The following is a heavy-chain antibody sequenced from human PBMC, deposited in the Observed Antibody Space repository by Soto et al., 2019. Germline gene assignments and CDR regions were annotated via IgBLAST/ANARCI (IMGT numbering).Heavy chain of an antibody. Sequence: PSETLSLTYSVSGYSSSSYFWSWIRQPPGKGLEWIASIYYSGSTNYNPSLKSRVTASVDTSKNEVSLRLSSVTAADTAVYYCAICKAVPHYYGMDVWGPGTTVTVSS. CDR3: AICKAVPHYYGMDV. D-gene: IGHD6-19*01. CDR2: IYYSGST. CDR1: GYSSSSYF. J-gene: IGHJ6*02. V-gene: IGHV4-59*01.